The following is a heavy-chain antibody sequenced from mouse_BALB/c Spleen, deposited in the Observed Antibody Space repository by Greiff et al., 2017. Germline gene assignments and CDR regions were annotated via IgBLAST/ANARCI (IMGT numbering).Heavy chain of an antibody. CDR2: IYPGNVNT. CDR3: ARWDDYAWFAY. J-gene: IGHJ3*01. V-gene: IGHV1S56*01. CDR1: GYTFTSYY. D-gene: IGHD2-4*01. Sequence: QVQLQQSGPELVKPGASVRISCKASGYTFTSYYIHWVKQRPGQGLEWIGWIYPGNVNTKYNEKFKGKATLTADKSSSTAYMQLSSLTSEDSAVYFCARWDDYAWFAYWGQGTLVTVSA.